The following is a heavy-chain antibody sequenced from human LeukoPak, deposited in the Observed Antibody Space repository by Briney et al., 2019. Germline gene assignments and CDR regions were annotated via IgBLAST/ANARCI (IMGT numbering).Heavy chain of an antibody. V-gene: IGHV3-23*01. CDR2: ISHSGGTT. Sequence: GGSLRLSCAASGFTFSTYYMSWVRQAPGKGLEWVPGISHSGGTTDYADSVKGRFTISRDNSRNTLYVQMNSLRVEDTAIYYCATLGGGDGYWGQGTLVTVSS. D-gene: IGHD3-16*01. CDR1: GFTFSTYY. J-gene: IGHJ4*02. CDR3: ATLGGGDGY.